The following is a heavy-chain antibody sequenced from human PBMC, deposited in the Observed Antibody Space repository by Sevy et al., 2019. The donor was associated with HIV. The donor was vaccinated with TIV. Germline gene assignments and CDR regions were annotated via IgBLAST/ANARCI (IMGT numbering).Heavy chain of an antibody. Sequence: GGSLRLSCAAFGFTFSSYWMYWVRQAPGKGLEWVANINQHGSATHYVDSVKGRFTVSRDNAKNSLFLQMNSLRAEDTAVYFCSRGPNDYAGVGDYWGQGTLVTVSS. J-gene: IGHJ4*02. V-gene: IGHV3-7*04. CDR1: GFTFSSYW. CDR3: SRGPNDYAGVGDY. D-gene: IGHD4-17*01. CDR2: INQHGSAT.